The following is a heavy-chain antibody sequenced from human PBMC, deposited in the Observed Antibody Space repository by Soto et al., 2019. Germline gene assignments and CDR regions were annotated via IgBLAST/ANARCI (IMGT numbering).Heavy chain of an antibody. CDR2: IVVGSGNT. V-gene: IGHV1-58*01. CDR3: ATDKGDSYGYGNY. CDR1: GFTFSNSA. J-gene: IGHJ4*02. D-gene: IGHD5-18*01. Sequence: SVKVSCKASGFTFSNSAVQWVRQARGQRLEWIGWIVVGSGNTNYAQKFQERVTITRDMSTTTAYMELSSLRSVDTAVYYCATDKGDSYGYGNYWGQGTLVTVSS.